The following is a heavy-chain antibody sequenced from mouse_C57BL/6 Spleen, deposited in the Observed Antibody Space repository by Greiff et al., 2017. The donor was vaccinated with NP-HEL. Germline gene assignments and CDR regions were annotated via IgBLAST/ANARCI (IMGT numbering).Heavy chain of an antibody. J-gene: IGHJ1*03. CDR3: TRGTYSNYGYFDV. CDR1: GYTFTDYE. D-gene: IGHD2-5*01. CDR2: IDPETGGT. Sequence: QVQLQQSGAELVRPGASVTLSCKASGYTFTDYEMHWVKQTPVHGLEWIGAIDPETGGTAYNQKFKGKAILTADKSYSTAYMELRRLTSEDSAVSYCTRGTYSNYGYFDVWGTGTTVTVSS. V-gene: IGHV1-15*01.